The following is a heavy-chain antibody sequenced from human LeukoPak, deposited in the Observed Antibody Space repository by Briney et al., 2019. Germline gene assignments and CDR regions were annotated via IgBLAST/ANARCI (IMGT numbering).Heavy chain of an antibody. Sequence: GGSLRLSCGASGVTFRSYSMNWVRQAPGEGVEGVAYISDSGSTIYYADSVRGRFTISRDSAQNSLYLQMNSLSAEDTAVYYCARRPPLFDPWGQGTLVTVSS. J-gene: IGHJ5*02. CDR2: ISDSGSTI. CDR1: GVTFRSYS. CDR3: ARRPPLFDP. V-gene: IGHV3-48*01.